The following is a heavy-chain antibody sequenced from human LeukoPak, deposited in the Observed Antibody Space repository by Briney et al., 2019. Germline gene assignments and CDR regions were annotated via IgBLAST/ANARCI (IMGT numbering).Heavy chain of an antibody. J-gene: IGHJ4*02. CDR2: ISSSSRTI. CDR1: GFTFSSYS. D-gene: IGHD3-22*01. Sequence: SGGSLRLSCAASGFTFSSYSMHWVRQAPGKGLEWISYISSSSRTIYYADSVKGRFTISRDDAKNSLFLQMNSLRAEDTAVYYCARSNYYDSSGYPSFDNWGQGTLVTVSS. CDR3: ARSNYYDSSGYPSFDN. V-gene: IGHV3-48*04.